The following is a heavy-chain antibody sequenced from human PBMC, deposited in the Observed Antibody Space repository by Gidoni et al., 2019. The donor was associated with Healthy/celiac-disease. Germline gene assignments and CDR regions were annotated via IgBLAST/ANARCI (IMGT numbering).Heavy chain of an antibody. V-gene: IGHV3-23*01. Sequence: EVQLLESGGGLVQPGGSLRLSCAASGFTFSSYAMSWVRQAPGKGLEWVSAISGSGGSTYYADSVKGRFTISRDNSKNTLYLQMNSLRAEDTAVYYCAKDQGRITMVRGVISPLDYWGQGTLVTVSS. CDR2: ISGSGGST. CDR1: GFTFSSYA. D-gene: IGHD3-10*01. J-gene: IGHJ4*02. CDR3: AKDQGRITMVRGVISPLDY.